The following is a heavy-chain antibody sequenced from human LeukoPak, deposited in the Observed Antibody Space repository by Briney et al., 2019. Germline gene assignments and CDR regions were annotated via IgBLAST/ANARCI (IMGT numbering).Heavy chain of an antibody. Sequence: GGSLRLSCAASGFTFDDYAMHWVRQAPGKGLEWVSGISWNSGSIGYADSVKGRFTISRDNAKNSLYLQMNSLRAEDTALYYCAKASFGATIEHAIFDYWGQGTLVTVSS. CDR2: ISWNSGSI. V-gene: IGHV3-9*01. D-gene: IGHD5-24*01. CDR3: AKASFGATIEHAIFDY. J-gene: IGHJ4*02. CDR1: GFTFDDYA.